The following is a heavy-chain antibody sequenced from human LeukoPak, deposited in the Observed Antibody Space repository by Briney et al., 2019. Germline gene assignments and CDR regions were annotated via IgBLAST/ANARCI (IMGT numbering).Heavy chain of an antibody. CDR1: GFTFSTYW. D-gene: IGHD3-22*01. CDR3: AKTDSSGSSFRFDY. V-gene: IGHV3-7*01. Sequence: PGGALRLSCGASGFTFSTYWMSWVRQAPGKGLEWVGNTKKDGSEKYYVDSVKGRFTISRDNAKNSLYLQMNSVRVEDTAVYYCAKTDSSGSSFRFDYWGAGTLVTVSS. J-gene: IGHJ4*02. CDR2: TKKDGSEK.